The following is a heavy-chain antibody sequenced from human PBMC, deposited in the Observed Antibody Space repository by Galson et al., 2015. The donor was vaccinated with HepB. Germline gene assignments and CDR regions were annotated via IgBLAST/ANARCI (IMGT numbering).Heavy chain of an antibody. V-gene: IGHV3-23*01. CDR1: GFTFSSYA. J-gene: IGHJ4*02. D-gene: IGHD6-13*01. Sequence: SLRLSCAASGFTFSSYAMSWVRQAPGKGLEWVSAISGSGATTYYADSAKGRFTISRDNSKNTLYLQMNSLRAEDTAVYYCARDGDSSSADPLPRLNYWGQGTLVTVSS. CDR2: ISGSGATT. CDR3: ARDGDSSSADPLPRLNY.